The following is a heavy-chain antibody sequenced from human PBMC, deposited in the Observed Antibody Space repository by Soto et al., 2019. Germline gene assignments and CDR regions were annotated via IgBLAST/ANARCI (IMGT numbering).Heavy chain of an antibody. CDR2: VSPMVGIA. D-gene: IGHD1-26*01. CDR1: GGTFSTYI. J-gene: IGHJ4*02. Sequence: QVQLVQSGAEVKKPGSSVRVSCKASGGTFSTYIISWVRQAPGQGLEWMGRVSPMVGIAIYAQKFQGRMAITADKSTSIAYLEVTSLRNEDTAVYYCARLASGSYDYWGQGTLITVSS. V-gene: IGHV1-69*02. CDR3: ARLASGSYDY.